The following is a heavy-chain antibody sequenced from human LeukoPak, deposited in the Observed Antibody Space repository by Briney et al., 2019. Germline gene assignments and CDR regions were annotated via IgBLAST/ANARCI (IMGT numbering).Heavy chain of an antibody. CDR2: IYPGDSDT. V-gene: IGHV5-51*01. Sequence: RGESLKISCKGSGYSFTSYWIGWVRQMPGKGLEWMGIIYPGDSDTRYSPSFQGQVTISADKSISTAYLQWSSLKASDTAMYYCARGYCSSTSCYNWFDPWGQGTLVTVSS. CDR3: ARGYCSSTSCYNWFDP. CDR1: GYSFTSYW. J-gene: IGHJ5*02. D-gene: IGHD2-2*01.